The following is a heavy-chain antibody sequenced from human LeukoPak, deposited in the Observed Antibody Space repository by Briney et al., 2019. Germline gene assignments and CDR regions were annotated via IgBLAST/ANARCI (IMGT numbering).Heavy chain of an antibody. Sequence: PGGSLRLSCEASGFTFDTYAMSWVRQAPGKGLEWVSAITGSAGSTYYADSVKGRFTISRDNSKNTLYLQMSSLRAEDTAVYHCAKDQGYDFWSGPPDYWGQGTLVTVSS. J-gene: IGHJ4*02. CDR1: GFTFDTYA. V-gene: IGHV3-23*01. D-gene: IGHD3-3*01. CDR3: AKDQGYDFWSGPPDY. CDR2: ITGSAGST.